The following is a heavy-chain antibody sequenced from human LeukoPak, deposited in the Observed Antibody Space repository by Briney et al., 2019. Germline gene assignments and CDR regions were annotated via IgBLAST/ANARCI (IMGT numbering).Heavy chain of an antibody. CDR3: AKEGKSVAVAADFQH. J-gene: IGHJ1*01. Sequence: GGSLRLSCAASGFTFNTYTMSWVRQAPGKGLEWVSVISGSGSSTYYADSVKGRFTISKDNSKNTLYLQMNSLRAEDTALYYCAKEGKSVAVAADFQHWGQGTLVTVSS. V-gene: IGHV3-23*01. CDR1: GFTFNTYT. CDR2: ISGSGSST. D-gene: IGHD6-19*01.